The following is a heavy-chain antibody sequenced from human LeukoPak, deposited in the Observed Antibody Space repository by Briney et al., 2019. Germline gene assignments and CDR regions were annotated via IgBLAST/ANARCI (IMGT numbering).Heavy chain of an antibody. CDR3: TTDEDWNYARKDV. CDR1: GFTFNYAW. Sequence: GGSLRLSCAASGFTFNYAWMSWVRQVSGKGLEWVGQTVSEIDGGTTDYAAPVKGRFTISRDDSKSTLYLQMNSLKIEDTAVYYCTTDEDWNYARKDVWGQGATVIVSS. D-gene: IGHD1-7*01. CDR2: TVSEIDGGTT. V-gene: IGHV3-15*04. J-gene: IGHJ6*02.